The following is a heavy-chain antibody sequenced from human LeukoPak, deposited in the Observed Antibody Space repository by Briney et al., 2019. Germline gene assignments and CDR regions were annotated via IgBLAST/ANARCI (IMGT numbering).Heavy chain of an antibody. CDR1: GFTFSSYA. V-gene: IGHV3-23*01. D-gene: IGHD2-2*01. CDR2: ISGGGGST. CDR3: AKIDGSLGYCSSTSCYDGWFDP. Sequence: GGSLRLSCAASGFTFSSYAMSWVRQAPGEGLEWVSAISGGGGSTYYADSVKGRFTISRDNSKNTLYLQMNSLRADDTAVYYCAKIDGSLGYCSSTSCYDGWFDPWGQGTLVTVSS. J-gene: IGHJ5*02.